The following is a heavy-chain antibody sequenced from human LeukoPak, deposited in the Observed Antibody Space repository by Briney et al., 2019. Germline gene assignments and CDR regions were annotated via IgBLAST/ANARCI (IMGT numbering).Heavy chain of an antibody. CDR3: ARGKYRTPLDY. CDR1: GYTFNAYY. CDR2: INPNDGSA. V-gene: IGHV1-2*02. Sequence: ASVKVSCKASGYTFNAYYMHWVRQAPGQGLEWMGWINPNDGSADYAQRFQGRVTMTRDTSISTAYMEVSRLRSDDTAVYYCARGKYRTPLDYWGQGTLVTASS. J-gene: IGHJ4*02. D-gene: IGHD1-1*01.